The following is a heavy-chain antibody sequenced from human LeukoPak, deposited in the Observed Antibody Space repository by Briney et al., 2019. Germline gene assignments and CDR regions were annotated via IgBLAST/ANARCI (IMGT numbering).Heavy chain of an antibody. CDR2: IYSGGST. Sequence: GGSLRLSCAASGFTVSSNYMSWVRQAPGKGLEWVSVIYSGGSTYYADSAKGRFTISRDNAKNSLYLQMNSLRAEDTAVYYCASDRSSSTPYYMDVWGKGTTVTVSS. J-gene: IGHJ6*03. CDR1: GFTVSSNY. V-gene: IGHV3-66*01. D-gene: IGHD6-13*01. CDR3: ASDRSSSTPYYMDV.